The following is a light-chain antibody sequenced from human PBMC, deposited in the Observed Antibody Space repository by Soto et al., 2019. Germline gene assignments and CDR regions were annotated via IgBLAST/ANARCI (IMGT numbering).Light chain of an antibody. CDR3: RHHSSRPPCT. Sequence: EIWMTQYPDTLSGSPGERAALSCRTSKSVSSGLAWYQQKPGQPPRLLIYVASTTATGIPAKFSGSGSATDVTLTINSRMPEDFAALYCRHHSSRPPCTFGQGTKVDIK. CDR1: KSVSSG. J-gene: IGKJ1*01. CDR2: VAS. V-gene: IGKV3D-15*01.